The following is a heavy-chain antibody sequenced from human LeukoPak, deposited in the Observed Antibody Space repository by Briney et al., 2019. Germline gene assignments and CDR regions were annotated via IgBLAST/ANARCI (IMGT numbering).Heavy chain of an antibody. D-gene: IGHD6-13*01. V-gene: IGHV3-21*01. CDR3: AREGDSSSWYTLGY. CDR1: GFTFSSYS. J-gene: IGHJ4*02. CDR2: ISSSSSYI. Sequence: GGSLRLSCAASGFTFSSYSMNWVRQAPGKGLEWVSSISSSSSYIYYADSVKGRFTISRDNAKNSLYLQMISLRAEDTAVYYCAREGDSSSWYTLGYWGQGTLVTVSS.